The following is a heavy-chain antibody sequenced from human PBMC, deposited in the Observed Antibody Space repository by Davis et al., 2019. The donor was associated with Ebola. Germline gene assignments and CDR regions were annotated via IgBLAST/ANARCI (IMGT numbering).Heavy chain of an antibody. CDR3: MRVTRWLLKSTNPAFDI. Sequence: GESLKISCAASGFTFSSYAMSWVRQAPGKGLEWVSAISGSGGSTYYADSVKGRFTISRDNSKNTLYLQMNSLRAEDTAVYYCMRVTRWLLKSTNPAFDIWGQGTMVTVSS. CDR2: ISGSGGST. V-gene: IGHV3-23*01. J-gene: IGHJ3*02. CDR1: GFTFSSYA. D-gene: IGHD5-24*01.